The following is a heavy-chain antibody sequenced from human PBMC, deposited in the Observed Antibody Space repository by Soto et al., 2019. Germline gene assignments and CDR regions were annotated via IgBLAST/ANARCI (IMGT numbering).Heavy chain of an antibody. CDR2: INPSGGST. J-gene: IGHJ4*02. Sequence: QVQLVQSGAEVKKPGASVKVSCKASGYTFTSYYMHWVRQAPGQGLEWMGIINPSGGSTSYVQKFQGRVTMTRDTSTSTVYMELSSLRSEDTAVYYCARGKSPSVVVTAGDTLYFDYWGQGTLVTVSS. V-gene: IGHV1-46*01. CDR1: GYTFTSYY. CDR3: ARGKSPSVVVTAGDTLYFDY. D-gene: IGHD2-21*02.